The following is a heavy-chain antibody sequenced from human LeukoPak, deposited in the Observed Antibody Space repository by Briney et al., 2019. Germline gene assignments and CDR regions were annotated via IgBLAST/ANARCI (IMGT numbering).Heavy chain of an antibody. CDR3: ATGTTSTVVTRFDY. D-gene: IGHD4-23*01. V-gene: IGHV1-24*01. CDR1: GYTLTELS. J-gene: IGHJ4*02. Sequence: ASVKVSCKVSGYTLTELSMHWVRQAPGKGLEWMGGFDPEDGETIYAQKFQGRVTMTEDTSTDTAYMELNSLRSEDTAVYYCATGTTSTVVTRFDYWGQGTLVTVSS. CDR2: FDPEDGET.